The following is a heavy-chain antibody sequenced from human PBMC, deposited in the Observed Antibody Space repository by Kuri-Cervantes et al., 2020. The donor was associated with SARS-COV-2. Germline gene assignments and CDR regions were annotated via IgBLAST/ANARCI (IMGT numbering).Heavy chain of an antibody. Sequence: GGSLRLSCAASGFTFSSYAMHWVRQAPGKGLEWVAVISYDGSNKYYADSVKGRFTISRDNSKNTLYLQMNSLRAEDTAVYYCARSYSGGDCLSSFGYWGQGTLVTVSS. CDR1: GFTFSSYA. CDR2: ISYDGSNK. CDR3: ARSYSGGDCLSSFGY. D-gene: IGHD2-21*01. J-gene: IGHJ4*02. V-gene: IGHV3-30*04.